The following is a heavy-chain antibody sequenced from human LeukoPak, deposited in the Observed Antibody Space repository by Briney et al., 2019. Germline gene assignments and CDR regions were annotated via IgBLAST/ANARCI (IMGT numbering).Heavy chain of an antibody. V-gene: IGHV6-1*01. CDR2: TYYRSKSYN. CDR1: GDSVSSNSAA. D-gene: IGHD3-22*01. J-gene: IGHJ4*02. Sequence: SQTLSLTCAVSGDSVSSNSAAWNWIRQSPSRGLEWLGRTYYRSKSYNDYAVSVKSRVTINPDTSKNQFSLQLNSVTPEDTAVYYCARGQYYYESSAYYYFDYWGQGTLVTVSS. CDR3: ARGQYYYESSAYYYFDY.